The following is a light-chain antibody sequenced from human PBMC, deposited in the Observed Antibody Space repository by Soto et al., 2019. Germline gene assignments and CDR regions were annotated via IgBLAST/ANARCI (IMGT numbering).Light chain of an antibody. V-gene: IGLV2-14*01. CDR2: EVS. J-gene: IGLJ2*01. Sequence: QSALTQPASVSGSPGQSITISCTGTSSDVGSYNYVSWYQQHPGKAPKLMIYEVSDRPSGVSNRFSGSKSGNTASLTISGLQAEDEADYYCSSYATSRDVLFGGGTKLTV. CDR1: SSDVGSYNY. CDR3: SSYATSRDVL.